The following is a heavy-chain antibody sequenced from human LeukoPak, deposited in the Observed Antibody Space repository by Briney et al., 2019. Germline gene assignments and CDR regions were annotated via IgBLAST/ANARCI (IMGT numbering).Heavy chain of an antibody. CDR2: ISSSSTI. CDR1: GFTFSSYS. D-gene: IGHD3-3*01. CDR3: ARSLLNYDFWSGINWFDP. V-gene: IGHV3-48*02. Sequence: GGSLRLSCAASGFTFSSYSMNWVRQAPGKGLEWVLYISSSSTIYYADSVKGRFTISRDNAKNSLYLQMNSLRDEDTAVYYCARSLLNYDFWSGINWFDPWGQGTLVTVSS. J-gene: IGHJ5*02.